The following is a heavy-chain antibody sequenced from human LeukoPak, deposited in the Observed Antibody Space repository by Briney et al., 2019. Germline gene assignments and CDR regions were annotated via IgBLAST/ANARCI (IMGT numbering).Heavy chain of an antibody. V-gene: IGHV4-28*05. CDR1: DYSISSSNF. J-gene: IGHJ3*02. D-gene: IGHD6-19*01. Sequence: PSETLSLTCTVSDYSISSSNFWGWIRQPPGKGLEWIAYIYYTGNIYYNPSLKSRVTMSIDTSKNQFSLKLTSVTAVDTAVYYCARTVADYAFDIWGQGTMVTVSS. CDR2: IYYTGNI. CDR3: ARTVADYAFDI.